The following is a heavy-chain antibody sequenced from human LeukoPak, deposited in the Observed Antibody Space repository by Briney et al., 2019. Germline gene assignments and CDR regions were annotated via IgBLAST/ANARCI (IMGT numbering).Heavy chain of an antibody. CDR2: VKNRGDGRAT. CDR3: TTEYFGGFEY. D-gene: IGHD3-16*01. V-gene: IGHV3-15*07. J-gene: IGHJ4*02. Sequence: GGSLRLSCAASGFTFSIYAMNWVRQAPGKGLEWVGRVKNRGDGRATDYAAPVKGRFIISRDDSKKTVYLQMDSLKTEDTAVYFCTTEYFGGFEYWGQGTLVTVSS. CDR1: GFTFSIYA.